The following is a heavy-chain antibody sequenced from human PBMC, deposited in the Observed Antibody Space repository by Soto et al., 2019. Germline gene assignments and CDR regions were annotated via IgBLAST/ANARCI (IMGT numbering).Heavy chain of an antibody. CDR1: EGNFKNYS. CDR2: ISGSGGYI. D-gene: IGHD3-22*01. Sequence: PGGPQRLSYAASEGNFKNYSRNWISQVPGKGLEWVSSISGSGGYISYADSVRGRFTISRDNAKKSLYLQMNSLRAEDTAVYYCARVHFYDTSGPHFWGQGTLVTVSS. CDR3: ARVHFYDTSGPHF. V-gene: IGHV3-21*01. J-gene: IGHJ4*02.